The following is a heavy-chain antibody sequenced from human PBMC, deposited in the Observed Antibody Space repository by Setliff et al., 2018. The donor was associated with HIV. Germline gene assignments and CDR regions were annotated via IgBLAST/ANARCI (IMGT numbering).Heavy chain of an antibody. CDR3: ARDLAAAGTLGY. V-gene: IGHV1-2*06. D-gene: IGHD6-13*01. Sequence: ASVKVSCKASGYTFTDYYIHWVRQAPGQGLEWMGRINPKSGGTNYVQKFQGRVTMTTDTSTSTAYMELRSLRSDDTAVYYCARDLAAAGTLGYWGQGTLVTVSS. CDR1: GYTFTDYY. CDR2: INPKSGGT. J-gene: IGHJ4*02.